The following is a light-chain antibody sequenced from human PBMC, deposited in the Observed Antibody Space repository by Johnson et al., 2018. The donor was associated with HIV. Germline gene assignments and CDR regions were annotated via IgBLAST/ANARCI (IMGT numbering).Light chain of an antibody. CDR3: GTWESSLSAVPYV. CDR1: SSNVGSSF. Sequence: QSVLTQPPSVSAAPGQTVTISCSGSSSNVGSSFVSWYRQVPGTAPKLLIYDNNKRPSGIPGLFSGSKSGPSATLRITGLQTGDEADYYCGTWESSLSAVPYVFGTGTKVTVL. V-gene: IGLV1-51*01. J-gene: IGLJ1*01. CDR2: DNN.